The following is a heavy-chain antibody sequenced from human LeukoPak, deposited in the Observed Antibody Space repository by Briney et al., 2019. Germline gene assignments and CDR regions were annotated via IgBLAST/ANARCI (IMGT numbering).Heavy chain of an antibody. CDR2: ISGSGGST. Sequence: PGGSLRLSCAASGFNFSNYAMTWVRQAPGKGLEWVSGISGSGGSTYYADSVKGRFTISRDNSKNTLYLQMNSPRAEDTAVYYCAKGAAAGIFGVPSGYWGQGTLVTVSS. D-gene: IGHD6-13*01. J-gene: IGHJ4*02. V-gene: IGHV3-23*01. CDR3: AKGAAAGIFGVPSGY. CDR1: GFNFSNYA.